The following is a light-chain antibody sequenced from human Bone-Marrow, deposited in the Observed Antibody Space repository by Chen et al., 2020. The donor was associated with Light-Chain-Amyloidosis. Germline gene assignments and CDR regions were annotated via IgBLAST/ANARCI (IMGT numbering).Light chain of an antibody. CDR3: SSYTITNTLV. V-gene: IGLV2-14*01. CDR2: EVT. J-gene: IGLJ1*01. Sequence: QSALTQPASVSGSPGQSITISSTGTSSDVGGDNHVSWYQQHPDKAPKLMIYEVTNRPSWVPDRFSGSKSDNTASLTISGLHTEDAADYFCSSYTITNTLVFGSGTRVTVL. CDR1: SSDVGGDNH.